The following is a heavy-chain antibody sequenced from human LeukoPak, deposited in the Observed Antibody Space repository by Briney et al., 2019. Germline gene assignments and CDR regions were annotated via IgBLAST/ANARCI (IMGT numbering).Heavy chain of an antibody. J-gene: IGHJ4*02. CDR1: GGSFSGYY. V-gene: IGHV4-34*01. CDR2: INHSGST. CDR3: ARADPQYYDFWSGYWAFDY. D-gene: IGHD3-3*01. Sequence: SETLSLTCAVYGGSFSGYYWRWRRQPPGQALQRMGEINHSGSTNYNPSLKSRVTISVDTSKNQFSLKLSSVTAADTAVYYCARADPQYYDFWSGYWAFDYWGQGTLVTVSS.